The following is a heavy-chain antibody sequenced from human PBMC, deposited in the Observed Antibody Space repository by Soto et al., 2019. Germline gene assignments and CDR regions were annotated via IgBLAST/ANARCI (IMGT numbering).Heavy chain of an antibody. D-gene: IGHD1-20*01. J-gene: IGHJ6*02. CDR2: IYYSGST. CDR3: ARHGGYTWNPYYYYYGMDV. V-gene: IGHV4-31*03. Sequence: QVQLQESGPGLVKPSQTLSLTCTVSGGSISSGGYYWSWIRQHPGKGLEWIGYIYYSGSTYYNPSRNTRVTISGDPSKNQFSLKLSSVTAADTAVYYCARHGGYTWNPYYYYYGMDVWGQGTAVTVSS. CDR1: GGSISSGGYY.